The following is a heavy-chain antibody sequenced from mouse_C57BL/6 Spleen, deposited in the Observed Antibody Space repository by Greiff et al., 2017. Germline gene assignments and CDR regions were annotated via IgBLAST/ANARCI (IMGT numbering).Heavy chain of an antibody. Sequence: EVQGVESGGGLVKPGGSLKLSCAASGFTFSSYAMSWVRQTPEKRLEWVATISDGGSYTYYPDNVKGRFTISRDNAKNNLYLQMSHLKSEDTAMYCCARDLTGTPFAYWGQGTLVTVSA. J-gene: IGHJ3*01. D-gene: IGHD4-1*01. CDR1: GFTFSSYA. CDR2: ISDGGSYT. V-gene: IGHV5-4*01. CDR3: ARDLTGTPFAY.